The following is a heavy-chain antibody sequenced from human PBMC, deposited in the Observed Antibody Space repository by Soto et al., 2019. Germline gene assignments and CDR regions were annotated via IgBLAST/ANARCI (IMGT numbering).Heavy chain of an antibody. CDR1: GFTFSSYS. CDR3: ARVGGWYPISYYYGMDV. J-gene: IGHJ6*02. D-gene: IGHD6-19*01. Sequence: GGSLRLSCAASGFTFSSYSMNWVRQAPGKGLEWVSSISSSSSYIYYADSVKGRFTISRDNAKNSLYLQMNSLRAADTAVYYCARVGGWYPISYYYGMDVWGQGTTVTVSS. CDR2: ISSSSSYI. V-gene: IGHV3-21*01.